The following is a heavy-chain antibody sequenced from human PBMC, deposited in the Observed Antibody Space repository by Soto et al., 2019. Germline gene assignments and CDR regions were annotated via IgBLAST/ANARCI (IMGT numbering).Heavy chain of an antibody. CDR1: GFTFSSYA. CDR2: ISGSGGST. V-gene: IGHV3-23*01. J-gene: IGHJ4*02. Sequence: EVQLLESGGGLVQPGGSLRLSCAASGFTFSSYAMRWVRQAPGKGQEWVSAISGSGGSTYYADSVKGRFTISRDNSKNTLYLQMNSLRAEDTAVYYCARRGSGSYYDYWGQGTLVTVSS. CDR3: ARRGSGSYYDY. D-gene: IGHD1-26*01.